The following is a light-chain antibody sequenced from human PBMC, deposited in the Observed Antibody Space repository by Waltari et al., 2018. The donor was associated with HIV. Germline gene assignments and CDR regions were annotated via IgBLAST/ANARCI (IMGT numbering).Light chain of an antibody. CDR1: SSDVGAYHY. V-gene: IGLV2-23*02. CDR3: CSYAGSSTVV. J-gene: IGLJ2*01. CDR2: DVN. Sequence: QSALTQPASVSGSPGQSITISCTGTSSDVGAYHYVSWYQQHPGKAPKLMIYDVNKRPSGVSNRFSGSKSGNTASLTISGLQAEDEADYYCCSYAGSSTVVFGGGTKLTVL.